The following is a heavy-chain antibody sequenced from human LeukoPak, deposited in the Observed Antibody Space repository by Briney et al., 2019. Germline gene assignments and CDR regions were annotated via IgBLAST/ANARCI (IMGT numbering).Heavy chain of an antibody. Sequence: GGSLRLSCGASGSTFSDYYMSWIRQAPGKGLEWVAYISSSGSTIYYADPVKGRFTLSRDNAKNSLYLQMHSLRAEDTAVYYCARDPIIAAASFGYYYYGMDVWGQGTTVTVSS. D-gene: IGHD6-13*01. J-gene: IGHJ6*02. CDR3: ARDPIIAAASFGYYYYGMDV. V-gene: IGHV3-11*01. CDR1: GSTFSDYY. CDR2: ISSSGSTI.